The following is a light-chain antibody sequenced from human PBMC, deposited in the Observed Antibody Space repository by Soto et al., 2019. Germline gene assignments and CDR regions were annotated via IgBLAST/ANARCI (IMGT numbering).Light chain of an antibody. CDR3: QQYYSTPQT. CDR1: QSILYTSSNQNY. Sequence: DIVMTQSPDSLAVSLGERATINCKSSQSILYTSSNQNYLAWYQQKPGQPPKLLIYWASTRESGVPDRFSGSGSATDFTPTISSLQAEDVAVYYCQQYYSTPQTFGQGTKVDIK. V-gene: IGKV4-1*01. CDR2: WAS. J-gene: IGKJ1*01.